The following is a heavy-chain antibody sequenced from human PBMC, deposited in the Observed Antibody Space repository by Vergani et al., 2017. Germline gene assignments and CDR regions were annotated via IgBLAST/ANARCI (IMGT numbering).Heavy chain of an antibody. J-gene: IGHJ6*02. V-gene: IGHV3-53*02. CDR1: GFTVSSNY. D-gene: IGHD6-6*01. CDR2: IYSGGST. CDR3: ARDGVWSSSAQWYYGMDV. Sequence: EVQLVETGGGLIQPGGSLRLSCAASGFTVSSNYMSWVRQAPGKGLEWVSVIYSGGSTYYADSVKGRFTISSDNSKNTLVLQMNSLRAEDTAVYYCARDGVWSSSAQWYYGMDVWGQGTTVTVSS.